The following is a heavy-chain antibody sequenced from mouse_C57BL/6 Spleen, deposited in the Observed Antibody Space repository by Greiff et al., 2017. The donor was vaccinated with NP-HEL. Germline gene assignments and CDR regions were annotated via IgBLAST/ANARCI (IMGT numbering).Heavy chain of an antibody. CDR2: INPGSGGT. Sequence: QVQLQQSGAELVRPGTSVKVSCKASGYAFTNYLIEWVKQRPGQGLEWIGVINPGSGGTNYNEKFKGKATLTADKSSSTAYMQLSSLTSEDSAVYFCANSNTGGYFDYWGQGTTLTVSS. CDR1: GYAFTNYL. D-gene: IGHD2-5*01. CDR3: ANSNTGGYFDY. J-gene: IGHJ2*01. V-gene: IGHV1-54*01.